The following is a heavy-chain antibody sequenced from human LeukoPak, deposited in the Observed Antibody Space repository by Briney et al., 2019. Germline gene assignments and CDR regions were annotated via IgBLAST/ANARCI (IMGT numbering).Heavy chain of an antibody. J-gene: IGHJ6*03. D-gene: IGHD5-18*01. CDR3: ARGYSGYSYGYRNYYYYYMDV. V-gene: IGHV4-59*11. CDR1: GDSISSHY. CDR2: IYYCGST. Sequence: PSETLSLTCTVSGDSISSHYWSWIRQPPGKGLEWIGYIYYCGSTNYNPSLKSRVTISVDTSKNQFSLKLSSVTAADTAVYYCARGYSGYSYGYRNYYYYYMDVWGKGTTVTVSS.